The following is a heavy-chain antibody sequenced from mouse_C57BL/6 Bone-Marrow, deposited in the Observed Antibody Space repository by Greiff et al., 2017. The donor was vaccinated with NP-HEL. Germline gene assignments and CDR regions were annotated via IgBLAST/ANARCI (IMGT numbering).Heavy chain of an antibody. V-gene: IGHV5-6*01. CDR3: ERPYDYDVAWFAY. D-gene: IGHD2-4*01. CDR2: ISSGGSYT. CDR1: GFTFSSYG. Sequence: EVMLVESGGDLVKPGGSLKLSCAASGFTFSSYGMSWVRQTPDKRLEWVATISSGGSYTYYPDSVKGRFTISRDNAKNTLYLQMSSLKSEDTAMYYCERPYDYDVAWFAYWGQGTLVTVSA. J-gene: IGHJ3*01.